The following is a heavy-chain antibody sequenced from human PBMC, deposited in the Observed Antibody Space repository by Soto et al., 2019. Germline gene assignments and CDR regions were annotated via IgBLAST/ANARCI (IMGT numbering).Heavy chain of an antibody. CDR1: GGSFSGYY. J-gene: IGHJ4*02. Sequence: SETLSLTCAVYGGSFSGYYWGWIRQPPGKGLEWIGSIYYNGSTYYNPSLKSRVTISVDTSKNQFSLKLSSVTAADTAVYYCARHTLPNYDSSGYTIDYWGQGTLVTVSS. CDR3: ARHTLPNYDSSGYTIDY. V-gene: IGHV4-39*01. CDR2: IYYNGST. D-gene: IGHD3-22*01.